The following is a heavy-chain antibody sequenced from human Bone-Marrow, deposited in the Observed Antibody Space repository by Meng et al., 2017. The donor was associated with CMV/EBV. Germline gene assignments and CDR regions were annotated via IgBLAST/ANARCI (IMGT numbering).Heavy chain of an antibody. D-gene: IGHD2-2*01. Sequence: SYWSWIRQPPGKGLEWIGEINHSGSTNYNPPLKSRVTISVDTSKNQFSLKLSSVTAADMAVYYCARIIRRRDIVVVPATHPEGWFDPWGQGTLVTVSS. CDR2: INHSGST. CDR3: ARIIRRRDIVVVPATHPEGWFDP. CDR1: SY. V-gene: IGHV4-34*01. J-gene: IGHJ5*02.